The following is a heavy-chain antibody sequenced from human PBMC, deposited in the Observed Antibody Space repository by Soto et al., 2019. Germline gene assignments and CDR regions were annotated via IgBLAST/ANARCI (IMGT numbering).Heavy chain of an antibody. CDR1: GYTFTSYD. CDR3: AREMTPRGMDV. CDR2: MNPNSGNT. Sequence: QVQLVQSGAEGKKPGSSVKVSGKASGYTFTSYDINWVRQATGQGLEWMGWMNPNSGNTGYAQKFQGRVTMTRNTSTTTAYMELSSLRSEYTAVYYCAREMTPRGMDVWGQGTTVTVS. J-gene: IGHJ6*02. V-gene: IGHV1-8*01.